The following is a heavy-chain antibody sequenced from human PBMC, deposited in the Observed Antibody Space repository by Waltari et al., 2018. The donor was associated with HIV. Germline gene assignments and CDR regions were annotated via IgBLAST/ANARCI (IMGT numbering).Heavy chain of an antibody. CDR3: ARVRSWSYLDAVDF. CDR2: IKWNGDRT. J-gene: IGHJ3*01. V-gene: IGHV3-20*01. Sequence: EVQLVESGGGVVWPGGSLTVSCAASGFTFDDYGMNCFRQAPGKGLEWVPAIKWNGDRTGYARSVRGRFTISRDNDKNSLYLQMNNLRADDTAVYHCARVRSWSYLDAVDFWGLGTMVTVSS. D-gene: IGHD1-26*01. CDR1: GFTFDDYG.